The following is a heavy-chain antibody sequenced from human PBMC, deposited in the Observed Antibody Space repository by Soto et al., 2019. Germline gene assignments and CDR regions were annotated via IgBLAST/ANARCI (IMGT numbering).Heavy chain of an antibody. CDR3: AREVSDLGELSSTTAFDI. J-gene: IGHJ3*02. Sequence: GGSLRLSCAASGFTFSSYAMHWVRQAPGKGLEYVSAISSNGGSTYYANSVKGRFTISRDNSKNTLYLQMGSLRAEDMAVYYCAREVSDLGELSSTTAFDISGQGTTVTVSS. D-gene: IGHD3-16*02. V-gene: IGHV3-64*01. CDR2: ISSNGGST. CDR1: GFTFSSYA.